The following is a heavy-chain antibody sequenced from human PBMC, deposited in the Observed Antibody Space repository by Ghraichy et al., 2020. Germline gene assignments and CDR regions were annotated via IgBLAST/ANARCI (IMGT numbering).Heavy chain of an antibody. V-gene: IGHV1-3*01. J-gene: IGHJ4*01. CDR1: GYTFKSYV. Sequence: ASVKVSCKASGYTFKSYVINWVRQAPGQRPEWMGWINPGNGNTKYSQKFQGRVTITRDTSATTADMEMRSLTSEDTAVYYCATGRMGYSSAWVYYFESWGHGAQVTVSS. CDR3: ATGRMGYSSAWVYYFES. CDR2: INPGNGNT. D-gene: IGHD6-19*01.